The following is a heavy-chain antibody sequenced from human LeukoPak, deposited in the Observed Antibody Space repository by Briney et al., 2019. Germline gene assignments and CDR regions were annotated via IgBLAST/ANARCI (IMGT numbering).Heavy chain of an antibody. J-gene: IGHJ6*03. CDR2: IIPIFGTA. Sequence: ASVNVSCKASVGTFSSYAISWVRQAPGQGLEWMGGIIPIFGTANYAQKFQGRVTITADESTSTAYMELSSLRSEDTAVYYCARAPAPDYGGNPAPYYYYYMDVWGKGTTVTVSS. CDR1: VGTFSSYA. CDR3: ARAPAPDYGGNPAPYYYYYMDV. V-gene: IGHV1-69*13. D-gene: IGHD4-23*01.